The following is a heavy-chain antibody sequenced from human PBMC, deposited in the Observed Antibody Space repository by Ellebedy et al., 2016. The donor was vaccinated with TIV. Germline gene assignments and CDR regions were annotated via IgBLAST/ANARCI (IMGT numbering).Heavy chain of an antibody. CDR2: INPNSGGT. CDR3: ARGMQWGIASYHFDD. D-gene: IGHD3-16*01. Sequence: AASVKVSCKASGYTFTGYYIHWVRQAPGQGLEWMGWINPNSGGTNYAQTFQGWVTMTRDTAISTAYMEFTRLRSDDTAIYYCARGMQWGIASYHFDDWGQGTLVTVSS. V-gene: IGHV1-2*04. J-gene: IGHJ4*02. CDR1: GYTFTGYY.